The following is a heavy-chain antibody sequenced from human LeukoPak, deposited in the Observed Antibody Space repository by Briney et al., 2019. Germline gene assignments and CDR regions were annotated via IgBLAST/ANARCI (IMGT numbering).Heavy chain of an antibody. CDR3: ARGRNGYSSSWYFGGAALVY. V-gene: IGHV4-34*01. J-gene: IGHJ4*02. CDR2: INHSGNT. D-gene: IGHD6-13*01. CDR1: GGSFSGYY. Sequence: SETLSLTCAVYGGSFSGYYWSWIRQPPGKGLEWIGEINHSGNTNYNPSLKSRVTISVDTSKNQFSLKLSSVTAADTAVYYCARGRNGYSSSWYFGGAALVYWGQGTLVTVSS.